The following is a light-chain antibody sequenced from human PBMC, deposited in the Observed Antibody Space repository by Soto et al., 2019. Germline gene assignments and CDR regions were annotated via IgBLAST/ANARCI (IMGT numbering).Light chain of an antibody. J-gene: IGKJ4*01. CDR2: GAS. Sequence: DIQMTQSPSSLSASIGDRITITCRASQSISTYLNWYQQKPGKAPRLLIYGASTLQNGVPPRFSGSGSPTAYTLTISSLQPADFATYYCQQSFITPPLTFGGGTKVAMK. CDR1: QSISTY. V-gene: IGKV1-39*01. CDR3: QQSFITPPLT.